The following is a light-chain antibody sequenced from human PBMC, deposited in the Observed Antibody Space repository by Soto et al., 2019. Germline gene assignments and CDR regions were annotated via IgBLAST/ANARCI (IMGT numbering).Light chain of an antibody. Sequence: IVMTQSPATLSVSPVEGATLSCRASQSVSSKLAWYQQKPGQAPRLLIYGASTRATGIPARFSGSGSGTEFTLTISSLQSEDFAVYYCQQYNNWPPWTFGQGTKVDIK. J-gene: IGKJ1*01. CDR2: GAS. V-gene: IGKV3-15*01. CDR1: QSVSSK. CDR3: QQYNNWPPWT.